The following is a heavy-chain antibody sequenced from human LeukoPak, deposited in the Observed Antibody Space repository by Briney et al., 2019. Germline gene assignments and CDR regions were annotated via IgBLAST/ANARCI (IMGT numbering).Heavy chain of an antibody. V-gene: IGHV4-61*02. Sequence: SQTLSLTCTVSGGSISSGSYYWSWIRQPAGKGLEWIGRIYTSGSTNYNPSLKSRVTISVDTSKNQFSLKLSSVTAADTAVYYCARGRFLEWLFDAFDIWGQGTMVTVSS. J-gene: IGHJ3*02. CDR1: GGSISSGSYY. CDR3: ARGRFLEWLFDAFDI. CDR2: IYTSGST. D-gene: IGHD3-3*01.